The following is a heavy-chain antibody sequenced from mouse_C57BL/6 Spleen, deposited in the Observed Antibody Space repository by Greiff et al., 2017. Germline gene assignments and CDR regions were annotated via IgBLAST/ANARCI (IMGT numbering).Heavy chain of an antibody. D-gene: IGHD1-2*01. CDR1: GYTFTTYP. CDR2: FHPYNDDT. CDR3: AIITAPGGYAMDY. V-gene: IGHV1-47*01. J-gene: IGHJ4*01. Sequence: QVHVKQSGAELVKPGASVKMSCKASGYTFTTYPIEWMKQNHGKSLEWIGNFHPYNDDTKYNEKFKGKATLTVEKSSSTVYLELSRLTSDDSAVXYCAIITAPGGYAMDYWGQGTSVTVSS.